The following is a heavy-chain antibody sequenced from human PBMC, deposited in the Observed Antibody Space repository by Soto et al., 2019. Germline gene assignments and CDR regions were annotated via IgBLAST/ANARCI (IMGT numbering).Heavy chain of an antibody. D-gene: IGHD2-8*02. J-gene: IGHJ4*02. CDR3: TGEVASGY. V-gene: IGHV3-30*03. CDR2: ISKDGNDK. CDR1: GFTFSSYG. Sequence: QVQLVESGGGVVQPGRSLRLSCAASGFTFSSYGMHWVRQAPGKGLEWVAVISKDGNDKYYAESVKGRFTISGDNSKNTLYLQMNSLGAEDTAAYYCTGEVASGYWGQGTLVTVSS.